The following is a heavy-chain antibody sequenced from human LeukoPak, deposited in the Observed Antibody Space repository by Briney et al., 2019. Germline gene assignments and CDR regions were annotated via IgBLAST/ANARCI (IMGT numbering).Heavy chain of an antibody. CDR1: GYTFTGYY. J-gene: IGHJ4*02. CDR2: INPNSGGT. V-gene: IGHV1-2*02. Sequence: ASVKVSCKASGYTFTGYYMHWVRQAPGQGLGWMGWINPNSGGTNYAQKFQGRVTMTRDTSISTAYMELSRLRSDDTAVYYCARVPQGPDYGDYSYYFDYWGQGTPVTVSS. D-gene: IGHD4-17*01. CDR3: ARVPQGPDYGDYSYYFDY.